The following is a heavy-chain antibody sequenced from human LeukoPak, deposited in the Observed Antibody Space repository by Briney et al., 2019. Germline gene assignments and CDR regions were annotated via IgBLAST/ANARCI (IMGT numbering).Heavy chain of an antibody. Sequence: SETLSLTCTVSGGSISSYYWSWIRQPPGKGLEWIGYIYYSGSTNYNPSLKSRVTISVDTSKNQFSLKLSSVTAADTAVYYCARLGQQWLVPHWFDPWGQGTLVTVSS. CDR1: GGSISSYY. V-gene: IGHV4-59*08. J-gene: IGHJ5*02. CDR2: IYYSGST. D-gene: IGHD6-19*01. CDR3: ARLGQQWLVPHWFDP.